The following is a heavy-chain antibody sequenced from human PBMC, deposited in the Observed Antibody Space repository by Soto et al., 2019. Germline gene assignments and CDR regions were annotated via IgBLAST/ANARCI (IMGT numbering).Heavy chain of an antibody. Sequence: QVQLVQSGAEVKKPGASVKVSCKASGYTFTSYDINWVRQATGQGLEWMGWMNPNSGNTGYAQKFQGRVTMTRNTSISTAYMELISLRSEDTAVYYCARERIAAAGTNWFDPWGQGTLVTVSS. CDR3: ARERIAAAGTNWFDP. V-gene: IGHV1-8*01. CDR1: GYTFTSYD. J-gene: IGHJ5*02. CDR2: MNPNSGNT. D-gene: IGHD6-13*01.